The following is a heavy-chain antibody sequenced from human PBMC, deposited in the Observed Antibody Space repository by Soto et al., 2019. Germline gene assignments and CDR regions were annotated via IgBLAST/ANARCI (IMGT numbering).Heavy chain of an antibody. D-gene: IGHD2-8*01. Sequence: QVQLVQSGAEVKKPGASVKVSCKASGYTFTSYDINWVRQATGQGLEWMGWMNPNSGNTGYAQKFQGRVTMTRNTSISTAYMELSSLRSEDTAVYYCARIVCTNGVCYSLKLDYWGQGTLVTVSS. CDR3: ARIVCTNGVCYSLKLDY. J-gene: IGHJ4*02. V-gene: IGHV1-8*01. CDR1: GYTFTSYD. CDR2: MNPNSGNT.